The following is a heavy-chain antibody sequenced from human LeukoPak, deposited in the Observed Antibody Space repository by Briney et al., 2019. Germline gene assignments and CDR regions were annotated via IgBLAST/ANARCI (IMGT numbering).Heavy chain of an antibody. Sequence: GGSLRLSCAASGFTFSSYGMSWVRQAPGKGLEWVSAISGSGGSTYYADSVKGRFTISRDNSKNTLYLQMNSLRAEDTGVYYSSKSLFLSSRAVYFDYWGQGTLVTVSS. CDR3: SKSLFLSSRAVYFDY. CDR2: ISGSGGST. V-gene: IGHV3-23*01. CDR1: GFTFSSYG. J-gene: IGHJ4*02. D-gene: IGHD2/OR15-2a*01.